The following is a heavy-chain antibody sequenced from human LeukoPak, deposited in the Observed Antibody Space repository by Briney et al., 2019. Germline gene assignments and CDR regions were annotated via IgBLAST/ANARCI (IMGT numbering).Heavy chain of an antibody. V-gene: IGHV2-5*02. CDR1: GFSLTTSGVG. Sequence: SGPTLVNPTQTLTLTCTFSGFSLTTSGVGVGWIRQPPGKALEWLALIYCDDDKNYSPSLNNRLTITKDTSKNQVVLEMTNMDPVDTAIYYCAHREAGSFGYWGQGTLVTVSS. CDR2: IYCDDDK. J-gene: IGHJ4*02. CDR3: AHREAGSFGY. D-gene: IGHD3-10*01.